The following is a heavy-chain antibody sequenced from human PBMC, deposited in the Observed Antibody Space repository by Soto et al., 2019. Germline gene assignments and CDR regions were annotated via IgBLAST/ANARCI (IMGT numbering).Heavy chain of an antibody. CDR1: GFTFSSYA. CDR2: ISSNGGST. V-gene: IGHV3-64D*06. J-gene: IGHJ3*02. CDR3: VKVWYSSGWANAFDI. Sequence: GGSLRLSCSASGFTFSSYAMHWVRQAPGKGLEYVSAISSNGGSTYYADSVKGRFTISRDNSKNTLYLQMSSLRAEDTAVYYCVKVWYSSGWANAFDIWGQGTMVTVSS. D-gene: IGHD6-19*01.